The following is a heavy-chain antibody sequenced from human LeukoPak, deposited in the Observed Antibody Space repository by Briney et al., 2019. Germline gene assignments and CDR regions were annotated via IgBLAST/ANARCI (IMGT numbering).Heavy chain of an antibody. CDR1: GFTFSSYA. J-gene: IGHJ4*02. D-gene: IGHD5-24*01. Sequence: PGGSLRLSCAASGFTFSSYAMNWVRQAPGKGLEWVSGISDSGDNTYYADTEKGRFTISRDNSKNTLYLQINSLRAEDTAVYYCAKSRDGYNMYYFDYWGQGTLVTVSS. V-gene: IGHV3-23*01. CDR3: AKSRDGYNMYYFDY. CDR2: ISDSGDNT.